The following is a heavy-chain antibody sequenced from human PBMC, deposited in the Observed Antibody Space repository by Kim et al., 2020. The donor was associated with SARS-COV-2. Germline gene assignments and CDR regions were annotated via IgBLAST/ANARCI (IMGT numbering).Heavy chain of an antibody. CDR3: AKGTVATCTSVAFDY. Sequence: GGSLRLSCAASGFAVSSTYMTWVRQAPGKGLEWVSVIYSGGSTYYADSVKGRFTISRHNSDNTLYLQMHSLRPEDTALYFCAKGTVATCTSVAFDYWGQGTLVTVSS. CDR1: GFAVSSTY. CDR2: IYSGGST. J-gene: IGHJ4*02. D-gene: IGHD5-12*01. V-gene: IGHV3-53*04.